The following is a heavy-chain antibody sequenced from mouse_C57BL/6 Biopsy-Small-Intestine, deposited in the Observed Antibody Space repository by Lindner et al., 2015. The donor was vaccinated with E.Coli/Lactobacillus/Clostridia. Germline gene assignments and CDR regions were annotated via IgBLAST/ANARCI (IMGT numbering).Heavy chain of an antibody. Sequence: VQLQESGAELVRPGASVKLSCAASGFNIKDYYMHWVKQRPEQGLEWIGWIDPENGDTEHASKFQGKATITADTSSNTAFLHISSLTSEDTAVYYCTTSGSKGDFDYWGQGTTLTVSS. J-gene: IGHJ2*01. V-gene: IGHV14-4*01. CDR2: IDPENGDT. CDR1: GFNIKDYY. CDR3: TTSGSKGDFDY. D-gene: IGHD1-3*01.